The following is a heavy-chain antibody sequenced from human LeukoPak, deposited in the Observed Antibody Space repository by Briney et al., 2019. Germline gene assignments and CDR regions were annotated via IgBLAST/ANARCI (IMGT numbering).Heavy chain of an antibody. CDR2: ISSSGSTI. CDR1: GFTFSSYE. V-gene: IGHV3-48*03. J-gene: IGHJ6*04. D-gene: IGHD2-2*01. Sequence: GGSLRLSCAASGFTFSSYEMNWVRQAPGKGPEWVSYISSSGSTIYYADSVKGRFTISRDNAKNSLYLQMNSLRAEDTAVYYCARGSGPAAYYYYGMDVWGKGTTVTVSS. CDR3: ARGSGPAAYYYYGMDV.